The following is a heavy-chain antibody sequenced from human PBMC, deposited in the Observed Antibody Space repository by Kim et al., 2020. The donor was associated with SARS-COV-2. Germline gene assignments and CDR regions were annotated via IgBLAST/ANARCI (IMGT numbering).Heavy chain of an antibody. V-gene: IGHV1-69*01. D-gene: IGHD3-22*01. J-gene: IGHJ4*02. CDR3: ARGGSSGYYVY. CDR2: A. Sequence: ANYAQKFQGRVTITADESTSTAYMELSSLRSEDTAVYYCARGGSSGYYVYWGQGTLVTVSS.